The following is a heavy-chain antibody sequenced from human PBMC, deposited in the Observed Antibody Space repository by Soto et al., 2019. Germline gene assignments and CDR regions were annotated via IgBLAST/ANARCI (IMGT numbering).Heavy chain of an antibody. CDR2: NYYSGIT. D-gene: IGHD6-6*01. V-gene: IGHV4-31*02. Sequence: WTWIRQHPGKGLEWIGYNYYSGITYYNPSLKSRVNISLYTSKNQFSLTLSSVTAADTAVYYCARGSSIAGLYYGMDVWGQGTTVTVSS. CDR3: ARGSSIAGLYYGMDV. J-gene: IGHJ6*02.